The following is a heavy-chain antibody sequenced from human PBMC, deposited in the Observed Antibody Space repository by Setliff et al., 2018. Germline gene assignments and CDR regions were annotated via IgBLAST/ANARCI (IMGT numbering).Heavy chain of an antibody. D-gene: IGHD3-3*01. J-gene: IGHJ3*02. CDR1: GGTFSSYD. V-gene: IGHV1-69*04. CDR2: XIXXXXXX. Sequence: ASVKVSCKASGGTFSSYDISWVRQAPGQGXEWXXRXIXXXXXXXXXXXXXGXXXITADKXTSTAYMELSRLRSEDTAVYYCERSTIFGVVSPTPDAFDIWGQGTMVT. CDR3: ERSTIFGVVSPTPDAFDI.